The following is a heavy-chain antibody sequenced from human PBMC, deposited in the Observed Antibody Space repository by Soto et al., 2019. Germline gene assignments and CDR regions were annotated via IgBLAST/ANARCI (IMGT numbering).Heavy chain of an antibody. V-gene: IGHV4-4*02. CDR3: ATLPPRVVASLLPIPT. CDR2: IYPSGNT. D-gene: IGHD1-26*01. J-gene: IGHJ5*02. Sequence: VQLRQSGPGLVKPSGTLSLTCAVSGGSISSSNWWTWVRQAPGKGLEWIGEIYPSGNTYYNPSLQGRITITLXXXNXXFSPTLTSVTAAATAVYYCATLPPRVVASLLPIPTCGQGTLVTVSS. CDR1: GGSISSSNW.